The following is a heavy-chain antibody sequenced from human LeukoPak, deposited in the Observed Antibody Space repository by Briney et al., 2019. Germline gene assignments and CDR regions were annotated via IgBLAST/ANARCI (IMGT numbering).Heavy chain of an antibody. CDR2: ISGSGGST. D-gene: IGHD5-18*01. Sequence: GGSLRLSCAASGFTFSSYAMSWVRQAPGKGLEWVSAISGSGGSTYYADSVKGRFTISRDNAKNSLYLQMNSLRAEDTAVYYCARVRRDTAMVNYMDVWGKGTTVTISS. CDR3: ARVRRDTAMVNYMDV. CDR1: GFTFSSYA. V-gene: IGHV3-23*01. J-gene: IGHJ6*03.